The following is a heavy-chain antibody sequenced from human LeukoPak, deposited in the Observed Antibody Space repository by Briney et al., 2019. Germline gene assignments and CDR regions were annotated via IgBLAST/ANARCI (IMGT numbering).Heavy chain of an antibody. CDR2: IYSGGNT. Sequence: GGSLRLSCAASGFTFSSYAMSWVRQAPGKGLEWVSFIYSGGNTHYSDSVKGRFTISRDNSKNTLYLQMNNLRADDTAVYYCARSARLMKGVVEVTALDDWGQGTLVTVSS. V-gene: IGHV3-66*02. J-gene: IGHJ4*02. D-gene: IGHD3-3*01. CDR3: ARSARLMKGVVEVTALDD. CDR1: GFTFSSYA.